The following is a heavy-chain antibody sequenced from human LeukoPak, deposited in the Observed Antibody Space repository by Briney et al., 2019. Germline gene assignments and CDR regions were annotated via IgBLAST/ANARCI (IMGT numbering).Heavy chain of an antibody. J-gene: IGHJ4*02. CDR3: ARSVEMGPHYDFWSGYFDY. CDR2: IYYSGST. Sequence: KPSETLSLTCTVSGGSISSYYWSWIRQPPGKGLEWIGYIYYSGSTNYNPSLKSRVTISVDTSKNQFSLKLSSVTAADTAVHYCARSVEMGPHYDFWSGYFDYWGQGTLVTVSS. V-gene: IGHV4-59*12. CDR1: GGSISSYY. D-gene: IGHD3-3*01.